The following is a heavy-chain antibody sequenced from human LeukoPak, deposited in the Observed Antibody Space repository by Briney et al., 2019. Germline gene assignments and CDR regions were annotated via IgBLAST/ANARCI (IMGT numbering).Heavy chain of an antibody. CDR3: ARHVSSGYYLD. D-gene: IGHD3-22*01. CDR1: GFTFSSYS. CDR2: ISSSSSYI. Sequence: PGGSLRLSCAASGFTFSSYSMNWVRQAPGKGLEWVSSISSSSSYIHYADSVKGRFTISRDNAKNSLYLQMNSLRAEDTAVYYCARHVSSGYYLDWGQGTLVTVSS. V-gene: IGHV3-21*04. J-gene: IGHJ4*02.